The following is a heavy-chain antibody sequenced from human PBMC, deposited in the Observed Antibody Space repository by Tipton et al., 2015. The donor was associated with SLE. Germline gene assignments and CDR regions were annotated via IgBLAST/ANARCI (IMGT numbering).Heavy chain of an antibody. D-gene: IGHD6-19*01. J-gene: IGHJ4*02. V-gene: IGHV4-39*01. CDR2: IYYSGST. CDR1: GGSIGSRPYY. CDR3: ARLGSRPYNSGWYS. Sequence: TLSLTCFVSGGSIGSRPYYWGWIRQPPGKGLEWIGSIYYSGSTYYNPSLKSRVTISVDTSKNQFSLKLSSVTAADTAVYYCARLGSRPYNSGWYSWGQGTLVTVSS.